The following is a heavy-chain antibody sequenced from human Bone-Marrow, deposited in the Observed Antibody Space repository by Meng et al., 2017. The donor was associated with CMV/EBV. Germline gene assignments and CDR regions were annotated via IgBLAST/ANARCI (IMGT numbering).Heavy chain of an antibody. CDR3: AKDRLQVVWFDP. CDR2: IRYDGSNK. D-gene: IGHD4-11*01. Sequence: GESLKISCAASGFTFSSYGMHWVRQALGKGLEWVAFIRYDGSNKYYADSVKGRFTISRDNSKNTLYLQMNSLRAEDTAVYYCAKDRLQVVWFDPWGQGTLVTVYS. CDR1: GFTFSSYG. V-gene: IGHV3-30*02. J-gene: IGHJ5*02.